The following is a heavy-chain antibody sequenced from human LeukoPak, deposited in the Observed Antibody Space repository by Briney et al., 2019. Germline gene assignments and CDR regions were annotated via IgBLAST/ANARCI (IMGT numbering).Heavy chain of an antibody. CDR2: IYYSGST. J-gene: IGHJ4*02. CDR1: GGSISSYY. D-gene: IGHD3-10*01. Sequence: KASETLSLTCTVSGGSISSYYWSWIRQPPGKGLEWIGYIYYSGSTNYNPSLKSRVTISVDTSKNQFSLKLSSVTAADTAVYYCARVMGDYYGSGSYYPDYWGQGTLVTVSS. V-gene: IGHV4-59*08. CDR3: ARVMGDYYGSGSYYPDY.